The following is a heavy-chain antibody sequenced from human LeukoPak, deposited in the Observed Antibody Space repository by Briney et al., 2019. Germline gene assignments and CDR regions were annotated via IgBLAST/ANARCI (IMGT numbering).Heavy chain of an antibody. CDR3: ARRLTQYDCFDP. D-gene: IGHD2-2*01. V-gene: IGHV6-1*01. J-gene: IGHJ5*02. CDR2: TYYRSTWYN. Sequence: SQTLSLTCAISGDSVSSNSVTWNWIRQSPSRGLEWPGRTYYRSTWYNDYAVSVRGRITVNPDTSKNQFSLHLNSVTPEDTAVYYCARRLTQYDCFDPWGQGILATVSS. CDR1: GDSVSSNSVT.